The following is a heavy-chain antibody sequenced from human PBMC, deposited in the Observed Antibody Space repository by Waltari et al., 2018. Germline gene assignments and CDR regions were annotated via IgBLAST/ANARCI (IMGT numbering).Heavy chain of an antibody. CDR3: ARERHRLMEEGYLMALDP. V-gene: IGHV1-18*01. CDR1: GYTFSDYG. D-gene: IGHD3-3*01. J-gene: IGHJ5*02. CDR2: ISGNNGHT. Sequence: QVQLVQSGAEVKKPGASVKVYCKASGYTFSDYGISWGRQAPGQGLEWMGWISGNNGHTNHAQEFQGRLIMTEDTSATTVYMELTYLTSDDTAVYYCARERHRLMEEGYLMALDPWGQGTLVTVSS.